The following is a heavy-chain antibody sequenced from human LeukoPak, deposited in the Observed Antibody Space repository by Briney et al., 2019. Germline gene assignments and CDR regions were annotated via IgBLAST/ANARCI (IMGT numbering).Heavy chain of an antibody. J-gene: IGHJ4*02. CDR1: GGTFSSYA. CDR3: ARSHIAAAGTFDY. V-gene: IGHV1-69*05. D-gene: IGHD6-13*01. Sequence: ASVKVSCKASGGTFSSYAISWVRQAPGQGLEWMGGIIPIFGTANYAQKFQGRVTITTDESTSTAYMELSSLRSEDTAVYYCARSHIAAAGTFDYWGQGTLVTVSS. CDR2: IIPIFGTA.